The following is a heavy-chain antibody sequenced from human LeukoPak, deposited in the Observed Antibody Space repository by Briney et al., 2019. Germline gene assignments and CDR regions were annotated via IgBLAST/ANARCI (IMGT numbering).Heavy chain of an antibody. CDR3: AKEKTIFGVVRNTFDY. V-gene: IGHV3-23*01. J-gene: IGHJ4*02. CDR1: GFTFSSYA. CDR2: ISGSGGST. D-gene: IGHD3-3*01. Sequence: GGSLGLSCAASGFTFSSYAMSWVRQAPGKGLEWVSAISGSGGSTYYADSVKGRFTISRDNSKNTLYLQMNSLRAEDTAVYYCAKEKTIFGVVRNTFDYWGQGTLVTVSS.